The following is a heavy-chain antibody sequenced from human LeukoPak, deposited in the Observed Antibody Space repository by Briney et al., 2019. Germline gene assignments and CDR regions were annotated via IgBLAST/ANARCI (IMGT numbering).Heavy chain of an antibody. V-gene: IGHV4-34*01. CDR3: ARIKGYCSSTSCYYFMVDY. CDR1: GGSFSGYY. J-gene: IGHJ4*02. Sequence: ASETLSLTCGVYGGSFSGYYWSWIRQPPGKGLEWIGSIYYSGSTYYNPSLKSRVTISVDTSKNQFSLKLSSVTAADTAVYYCARIKGYCSSTSCYYFMVDYWGQGTLVTVSS. CDR2: IYYSGST. D-gene: IGHD2-2*01.